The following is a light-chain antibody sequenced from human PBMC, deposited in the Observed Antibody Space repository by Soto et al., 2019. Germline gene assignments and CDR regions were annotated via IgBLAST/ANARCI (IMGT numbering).Light chain of an antibody. CDR1: QSISTW. V-gene: IGKV1-5*03. Sequence: DIKMTQSPSSLSASVGDRVTISCRANQSISTWLAWYQQKPGKAPNLLIYKASRLETGVPSTFSGSGSGTEFTLTISFLQPDDFATYYCQQHNSYSPLTFGGGTKVDIK. J-gene: IGKJ4*01. CDR2: KAS. CDR3: QQHNSYSPLT.